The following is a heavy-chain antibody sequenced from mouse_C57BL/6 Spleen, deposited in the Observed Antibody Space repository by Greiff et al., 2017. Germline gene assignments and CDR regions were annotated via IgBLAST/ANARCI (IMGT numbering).Heavy chain of an antibody. D-gene: IGHD6-5*01. V-gene: IGHV1-63*01. CDR3: ARGAYGDY. J-gene: IGHJ2*01. CDR1: GYTFTNYW. Sequence: VQLQQSGAELVRPGTSVKMSCKASGYTFTNYWIGWAKQRPGHGLEWIGDIYPGGGYTNYNEKFKGKATQTADKSSSTAYMQFSSLTSEDSAIYYCARGAYGDYWGQGTTLTVSS. CDR2: IYPGGGYT.